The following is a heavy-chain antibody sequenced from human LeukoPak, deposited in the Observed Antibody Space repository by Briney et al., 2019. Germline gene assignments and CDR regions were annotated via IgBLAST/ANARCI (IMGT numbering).Heavy chain of an antibody. CDR2: IYPSDSNT. Sequence: GESLKISCEASGYTFNIYYIGWVRQMPGRGLEWMGDIYPSDSNTRYSPSFQGQVTILADKSIATAYLQWSSLKASDTAIYYCVRLDAGWFDPWGQGTLVTVSS. CDR3: VRLDAGWFDP. CDR1: GYTFNIYY. D-gene: IGHD3-9*01. J-gene: IGHJ5*02. V-gene: IGHV5-51*01.